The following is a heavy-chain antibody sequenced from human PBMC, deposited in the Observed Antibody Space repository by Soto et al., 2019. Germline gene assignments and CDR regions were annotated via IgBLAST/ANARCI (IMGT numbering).Heavy chain of an antibody. D-gene: IGHD2-15*01. CDR1: GYTFTSYG. V-gene: IGHV1-18*01. Sequence: ASVKVSCKASGYTFTSYGISWVRQAPGQGLEWMGWISAYNGNTNYAQKLQGRVTMTTDTSTSTAYMELRSLRSDDTAVYYCAREQTGYCSGGSCYKDNWFDPWGQGTLVTVSS. CDR2: ISAYNGNT. CDR3: AREQTGYCSGGSCYKDNWFDP. J-gene: IGHJ5*02.